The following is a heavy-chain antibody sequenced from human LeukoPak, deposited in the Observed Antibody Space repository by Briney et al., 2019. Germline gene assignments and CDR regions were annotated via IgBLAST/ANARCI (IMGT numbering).Heavy chain of an antibody. J-gene: IGHJ4*02. CDR3: ARAKNFDSFDY. CDR1: GFTFSDYY. D-gene: IGHD3-9*01. CDR2: ISSSSSTI. Sequence: NPGGSLRLSCAASGFTFSDYYMNWVRQAPGKGLDWVSYISSSSSTIYYADSVKGRFTISSDNAKNSLYLQMNSLRAEDTAVYYCARAKNFDSFDYWGQGTLLTVSS. V-gene: IGHV3-11*04.